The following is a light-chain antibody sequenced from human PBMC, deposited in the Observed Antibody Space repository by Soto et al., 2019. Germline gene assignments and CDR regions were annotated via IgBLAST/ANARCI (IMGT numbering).Light chain of an antibody. CDR2: DVN. Sequence: QSALTQPASVSGSPGQSITISCTGTSSDFGSYNYVSWYQQHPGKAPKLMIYDVNNRPSGVSHRFSGSKSGNTASLTISGLQAEDEADYYCSSYTTSSTLEVFGGGTKVTVL. V-gene: IGLV2-14*01. CDR1: SSDFGSYNY. J-gene: IGLJ2*01. CDR3: SSYTTSSTLEV.